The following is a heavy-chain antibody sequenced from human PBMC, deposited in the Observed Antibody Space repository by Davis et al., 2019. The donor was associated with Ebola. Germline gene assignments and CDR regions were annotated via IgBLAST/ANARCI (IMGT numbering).Heavy chain of an antibody. V-gene: IGHV4-61*08. Sequence: MPSETLSLTCTVSGGSINSGGKYWNWIRQHPGKGLEWIGYIHYSGSTNYNPSLKSRVTISVDTSKSQFSLKVTSVTAADTAVYYCARVWSSGWYNIDYWGQGTLVTVSS. CDR3: ARVWSSGWYNIDY. CDR1: GGSINSGGKY. CDR2: IHYSGST. J-gene: IGHJ4*02. D-gene: IGHD6-19*01.